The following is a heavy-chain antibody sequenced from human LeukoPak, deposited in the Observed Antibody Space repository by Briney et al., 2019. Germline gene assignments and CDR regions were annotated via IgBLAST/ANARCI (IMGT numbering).Heavy chain of an antibody. Sequence: SETLSLTCTVSGGSISSYYWSWIRQPPGKGLEWIGYIYYSGSTNYNPSLKSRVTISVDTSKNQFSLKLSSVTAADTAVYYCARVIMITFGGVPGVVDYWGQGTLVTVSS. CDR3: ARVIMITFGGVPGVVDY. J-gene: IGHJ4*02. V-gene: IGHV4-59*01. CDR1: GGSISSYY. CDR2: IYYSGST. D-gene: IGHD3-16*01.